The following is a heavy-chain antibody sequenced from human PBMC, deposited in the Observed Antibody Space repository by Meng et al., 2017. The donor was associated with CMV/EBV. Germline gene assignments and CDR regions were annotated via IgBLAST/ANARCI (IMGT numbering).Heavy chain of an antibody. CDR2: IYSGGST. Sequence: GESLKISCAASGFTVSSNYMSWVRQAPGKGLEWVSVIYSGGSTYYADSVKGRFTISRDNSKNTLYLQMNSLRAEDTAVYYCAGDDEWELLGEYWGQGTLVTVSS. CDR3: AGDDEWELLGEY. D-gene: IGHD1-26*01. V-gene: IGHV3-66*02. CDR1: GFTVSSNY. J-gene: IGHJ4*02.